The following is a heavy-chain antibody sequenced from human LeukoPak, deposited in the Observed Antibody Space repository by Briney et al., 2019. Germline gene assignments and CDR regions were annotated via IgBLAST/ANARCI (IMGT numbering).Heavy chain of an antibody. D-gene: IGHD2-8*02. Sequence: ASVKVSCKASGYTFTSYAINWVRQAPGQGLEYMGWIRTSTGSPTYAQGFTGRFVFSLDTSVNTAYLQISSLKAEDTAVYYCARRSWSDAFDIWGQGTMVTVSS. CDR1: GYTFTSYA. J-gene: IGHJ3*02. V-gene: IGHV7-4-1*02. CDR2: IRTSTGSP. CDR3: ARRSWSDAFDI.